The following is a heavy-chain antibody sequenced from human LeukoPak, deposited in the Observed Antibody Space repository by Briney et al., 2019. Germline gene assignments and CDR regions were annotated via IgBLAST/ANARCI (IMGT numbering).Heavy chain of an antibody. CDR2: INHSGST. D-gene: IGHD5-18*01. CDR3: AGGRTQLWLRHAYYFDY. J-gene: IGHJ4*02. Sequence: PSETLSLTCAVYGGSFSGYYWSWIRQPPGKGLEWIGEINHSGSTNYNPSLKSRVTISVDTSKNQFSLKLSSVTAADTAVYYCAGGRTQLWLRHAYYFDYWGQGTLVTVSS. V-gene: IGHV4-34*01. CDR1: GGSFSGYY.